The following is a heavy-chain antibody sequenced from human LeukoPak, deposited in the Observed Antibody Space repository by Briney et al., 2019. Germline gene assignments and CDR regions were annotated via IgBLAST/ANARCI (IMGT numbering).Heavy chain of an antibody. D-gene: IGHD2-15*01. CDR3: EKDRYCSGGSCSLNAFDI. CDR1: GFTFSSYS. V-gene: IGHV3-23*01. Sequence: GGSLRLSCAASGFTFSSYSMNWVRQAPGKGLEWVSAISGSGGSTYYADYVKGRFTISRDNSKNTLYLQMNSLRAEDTAVYYCEKDRYCSGGSCSLNAFDIWGQGTMVTVSS. J-gene: IGHJ3*02. CDR2: ISGSGGST.